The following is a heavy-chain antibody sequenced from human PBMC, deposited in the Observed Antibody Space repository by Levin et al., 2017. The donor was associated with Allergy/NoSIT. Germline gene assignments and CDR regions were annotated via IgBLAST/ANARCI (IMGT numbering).Heavy chain of an antibody. Sequence: PGGSLRLSCAASGFTCGDYWMSWVRQAPGKGLEWVGNIKPDGSVKQYVDSLKGRFTISRDNAKNSVHLLMGSLRAEDTAGYYCARQGSYAFDIWGQGTVVAVSS. CDR3: ARQGSYAFDI. V-gene: IGHV3-7*01. CDR2: IKPDGSVK. CDR1: GFTCGDYW. J-gene: IGHJ3*02.